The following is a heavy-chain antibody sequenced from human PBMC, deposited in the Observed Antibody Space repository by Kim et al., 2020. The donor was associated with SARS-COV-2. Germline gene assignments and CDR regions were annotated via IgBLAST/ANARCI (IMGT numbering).Heavy chain of an antibody. D-gene: IGHD4-17*01. Sequence: GGSLRLSCAASGFTFSDYYMSWIRQAPGKGLEWVSYISSSGSTIYFADSVKGRFTISRDNAKNSLYLQMNSLKAEDTAVYYCAIGGQGQAEDGDFLDYWGQGTLVTVSS. J-gene: IGHJ4*02. CDR3: AIGGQGQAEDGDFLDY. V-gene: IGHV3-11*01. CDR1: GFTFSDYY. CDR2: ISSSGSTI.